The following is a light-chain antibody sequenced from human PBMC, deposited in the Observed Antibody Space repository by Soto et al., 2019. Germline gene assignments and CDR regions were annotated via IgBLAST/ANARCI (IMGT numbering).Light chain of an antibody. J-gene: IGKJ4*01. Sequence: EIVMTQSPATLSMSPGERATLSCRASQSVYSNLAWYQQKPGQTPRLLIYGSSTRATGIPARFSGGGSGTEFPLTISSLQSEDFAVYYCQQYNSWPLTFGGGTKVEIK. CDR1: QSVYSN. V-gene: IGKV3-15*01. CDR2: GSS. CDR3: QQYNSWPLT.